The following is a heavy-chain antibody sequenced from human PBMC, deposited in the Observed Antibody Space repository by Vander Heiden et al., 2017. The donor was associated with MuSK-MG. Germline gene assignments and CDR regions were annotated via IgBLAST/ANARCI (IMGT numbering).Heavy chain of an antibody. V-gene: IGHV1-69*04. CDR1: GGTFSSYA. Sequence: QVQLVQSGAEVKKPGSSVKVSCKASGGTFSSYAISWVRQAPGQGLEWMGGIIPILGIANYAQKFQGRVTITADESTSTAYMELSSLRSEDTAVYYCARGKTTSSSSSFFYYYYYMDVWGKGTTVTVSS. D-gene: IGHD6-6*01. CDR2: IIPILGIA. CDR3: ARGKTTSSSSSFFYYYYYMDV. J-gene: IGHJ6*03.